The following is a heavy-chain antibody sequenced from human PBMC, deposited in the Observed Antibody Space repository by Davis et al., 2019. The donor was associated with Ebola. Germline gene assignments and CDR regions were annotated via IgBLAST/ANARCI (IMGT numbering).Heavy chain of an antibody. J-gene: IGHJ4*02. CDR2: ITGSGRGT. V-gene: IGHV3-NL1*01. CDR1: GFTFSSYW. Sequence: PGGSLRLSCAASGFTFSSYWMHWVRQAPGKGLEWVSVITGSGRGTSYADSVKGRFTISRDNSENTVFLQMNSLRPEDTAVYYCARDSDDYCFDYWGQGTLVTVSS. D-gene: IGHD2-21*02. CDR3: ARDSDDYCFDY.